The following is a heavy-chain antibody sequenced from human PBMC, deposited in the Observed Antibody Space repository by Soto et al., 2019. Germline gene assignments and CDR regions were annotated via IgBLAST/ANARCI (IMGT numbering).Heavy chain of an antibody. D-gene: IGHD3-3*01. Sequence: SQTLSLTCAISGDSVSSNSAAWNWIRQSPSRGLEWLGRTYYRSKWYNDYAVSVKSRITINPDTSKNQFSLQLNSVTPEDTAVYYCARDVDDFWSGLYYYGMDVWGQGTTVTV. J-gene: IGHJ6*02. CDR1: GDSVSSNSAA. CDR2: TYYRSKWYN. V-gene: IGHV6-1*01. CDR3: ARDVDDFWSGLYYYGMDV.